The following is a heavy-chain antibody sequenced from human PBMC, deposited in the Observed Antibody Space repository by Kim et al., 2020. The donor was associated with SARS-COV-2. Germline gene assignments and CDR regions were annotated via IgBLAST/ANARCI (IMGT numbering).Heavy chain of an antibody. CDR1: GYTFTSYG. CDR3: ARDGRRVATTTGLGDY. CDR2: ISAYNGNT. J-gene: IGHJ4*02. Sequence: ASVKVSCKASGYTFTSYGISWVRQAPGQGLEWMGWISAYNGNTNYAQKLQGRVTMTTDTSTSTAYMELRSLRSDDTAVYYCARDGRRVATTTGLGDYWGQGTLVTVSS. V-gene: IGHV1-18*04. D-gene: IGHD5-12*01.